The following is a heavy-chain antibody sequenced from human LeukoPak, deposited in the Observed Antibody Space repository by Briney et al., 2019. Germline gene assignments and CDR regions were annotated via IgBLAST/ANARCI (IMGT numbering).Heavy chain of an antibody. CDR1: GGTFSSYA. CDR2: IIPVFGTA. CDR3: ARHLYHDDFWSGYIDY. Sequence: ASVKVSCKASGGTFSSYAISWVRQAPGQGLEWMGGIIPVFGTANYAQKFQDRVTITADESTNTVYMELSNLRSEDMAVYYCARHLYHDDFWSGYIDYWGQGSLLTISS. J-gene: IGHJ4*02. D-gene: IGHD3-3*01. V-gene: IGHV1-69*13.